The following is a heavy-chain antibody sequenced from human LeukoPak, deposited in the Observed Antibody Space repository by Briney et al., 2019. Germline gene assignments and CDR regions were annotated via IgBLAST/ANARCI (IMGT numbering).Heavy chain of an antibody. Sequence: VASVKVSCKASGYTFSGYYMHWVRQAPGQGLEWMGWINPNSGGTYYAQNFQGRVTMTRDTSITTAYMELSRLRSDDTAVYYCARGGYSGTEKPNDYWGQGTLVTVSS. CDR1: GYTFSGYY. D-gene: IGHD1-26*01. CDR2: INPNSGGT. J-gene: IGHJ4*02. CDR3: ARGGYSGTEKPNDY. V-gene: IGHV1-2*02.